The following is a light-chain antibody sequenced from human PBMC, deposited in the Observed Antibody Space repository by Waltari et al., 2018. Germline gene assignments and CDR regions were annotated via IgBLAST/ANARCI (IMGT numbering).Light chain of an antibody. J-gene: IGLJ2*01. V-gene: IGLV2-14*01. CDR1: GSDVGGYDY. Sequence: QSALTQPASVSGSPGQAIIISCTGTGSDVGGYDYVSWYQQYPGKAPRLIIYDVYNRPSGVSNRFSGSKSDNTASLTISGLQAEDESVYYCSSYTSSGVVFGGWTKLTVL. CDR3: SSYTSSGVV. CDR2: DVY.